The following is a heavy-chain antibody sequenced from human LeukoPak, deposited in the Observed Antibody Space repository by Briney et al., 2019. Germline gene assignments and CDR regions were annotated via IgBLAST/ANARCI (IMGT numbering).Heavy chain of an antibody. CDR2: TNGDGSST. Sequence: GGSLRLSCTASGFTFSTYWMHWVRQVPGKGLVWVSRTNGDGSSTTYADSVKGRFTISRDNAKNTLYLQMNSLRVEDTAVYYCTRGRLADYWGQGTLVTVSS. J-gene: IGHJ4*02. CDR1: GFTFSTYW. V-gene: IGHV3-74*01. CDR3: TRGRLADY. D-gene: IGHD6-19*01.